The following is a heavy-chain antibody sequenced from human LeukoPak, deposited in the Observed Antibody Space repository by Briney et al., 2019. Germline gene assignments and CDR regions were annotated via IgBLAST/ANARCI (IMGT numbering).Heavy chain of an antibody. V-gene: IGHV4-34*01. CDR2: INHSGST. CDR3: AGLYCSGGSCSFDY. Sequence: SETLSLTCAVYGGSFSGYYWSWIRQPPGKGLEWIGEINHSGSTNYNPSLKSRVTISVDTSKNKFSLKLSSVTAADTAVYYCAGLYCSGGSCSFDYWGQGTLVTVSS. D-gene: IGHD2-15*01. J-gene: IGHJ4*02. CDR1: GGSFSGYY.